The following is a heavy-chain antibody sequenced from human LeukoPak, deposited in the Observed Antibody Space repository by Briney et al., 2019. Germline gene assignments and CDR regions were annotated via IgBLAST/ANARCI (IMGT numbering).Heavy chain of an antibody. CDR3: ARLSGYDYYYYYYMDV. Sequence: GESLKISCKGSGYSFTSYWIGWVRQMPGKGLEWMWIIYPGDSDTRYSPSFQGQVTISADKSISTAYLQWSSLKASDTAMYYCARLSGYDYYYYYYMDVWGKGTTVTVSS. J-gene: IGHJ6*03. D-gene: IGHD1-1*01. V-gene: IGHV5-51*01. CDR1: GYSFTSYW. CDR2: IYPGDSDT.